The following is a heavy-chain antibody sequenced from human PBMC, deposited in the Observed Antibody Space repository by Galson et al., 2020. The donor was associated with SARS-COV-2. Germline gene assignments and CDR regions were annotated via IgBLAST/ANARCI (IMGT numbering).Heavy chain of an antibody. D-gene: IGHD3-3*01. Sequence: ASVKVSCKVSGYTLTELSMHWVRQAPGKGLEWMGGFDPEDGETIYAQKFQGRVTMTEDTSTDTAYMELSSLRSEDTAVYYCATRYAIFGVVTHFDYWGQGTLVTVSS. CDR1: GYTLTELS. CDR2: FDPEDGET. V-gene: IGHV1-24*01. J-gene: IGHJ4*02. CDR3: ATRYAIFGVVTHFDY.